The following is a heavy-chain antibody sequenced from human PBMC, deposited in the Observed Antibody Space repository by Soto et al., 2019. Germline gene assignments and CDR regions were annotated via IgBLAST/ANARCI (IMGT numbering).Heavy chain of an antibody. Sequence: WGSLRLSCAASGFTFSRCRMNWVRQAPGKGLDWVASISSSSDYIYYGDSVKGRFTISRDNAKNSLYMKMNSLRAEDTAVYYRVAYSYDSSGHTFDYWGLGTLVTVSS. CDR3: VAYSYDSSGHTFDY. CDR1: GFTFSRCR. CDR2: ISSSSDYI. D-gene: IGHD3-22*01. V-gene: IGHV3-21*01. J-gene: IGHJ4*02.